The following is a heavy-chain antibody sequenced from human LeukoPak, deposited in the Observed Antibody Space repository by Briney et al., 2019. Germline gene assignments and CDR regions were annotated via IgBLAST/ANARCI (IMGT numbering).Heavy chain of an antibody. J-gene: IGHJ1*01. V-gene: IGHV4-39*07. CDR1: GGSISSSSYY. Sequence: PSETLSLTCTVSGGSISSSSYYWGWIRQPPGKGLEWIGSIYYSGSTYYNPSLKSRVTISVDTSKNQFSLKLSSVTAADTAVYYCAREGLISSDEKEYFQHWGQGTLVTVSS. CDR2: IYYSGST. CDR3: AREGLISSDEKEYFQH. D-gene: IGHD3-22*01.